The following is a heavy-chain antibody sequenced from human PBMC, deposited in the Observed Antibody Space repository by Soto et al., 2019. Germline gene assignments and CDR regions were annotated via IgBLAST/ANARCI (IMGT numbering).Heavy chain of an antibody. CDR1: GDSVSSNSAA. CDR2: TYYRSKWYN. J-gene: IGHJ6*02. Sequence: PSQTLSLTCAISGDSVSSNSAAWNWIRQSPSRGLEWLGRTYYRSKWYNDYAVSVKSRITINPDTSKNQFSLQLNSVTPEDTAVYYCARENCSGGSCYSYYYYYGVDVWGQGTTVTVSS. V-gene: IGHV6-1*01. CDR3: ARENCSGGSCYSYYYYYGVDV. D-gene: IGHD2-15*01.